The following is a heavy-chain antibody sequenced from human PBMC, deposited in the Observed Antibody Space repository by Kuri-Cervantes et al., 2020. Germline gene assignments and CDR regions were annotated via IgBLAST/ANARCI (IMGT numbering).Heavy chain of an antibody. CDR3: AREIIRYFDY. J-gene: IGHJ4*02. Sequence: LSLTCAASGFTFSSYGMHWVRQAPGKGLEWVAVIWYDGSNKYYADSVKGRFTISRDNSKNTLYLQMNSLRAEDTAVYYCAREIIRYFDYWGQGTLVTVSS. CDR1: GFTFSSYG. V-gene: IGHV3-30*19. CDR2: IWYDGSNK. D-gene: IGHD3-9*01.